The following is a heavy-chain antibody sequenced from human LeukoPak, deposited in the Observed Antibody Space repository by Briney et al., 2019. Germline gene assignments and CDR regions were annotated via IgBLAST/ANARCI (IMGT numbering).Heavy chain of an antibody. J-gene: IGHJ4*02. CDR1: GGSISSGGYY. CDR3: ARVSAGRGPRYYFDY. CDR2: IYYSGST. D-gene: IGHD3-10*01. V-gene: IGHV4-31*03. Sequence: SQTLSLTCTVSGGSISSGGYYWGWIRQHPGKGLEWIGYIYYSGSTYYNPSLKSRVTISVDTSKNQFSLKLSSVTAADTAVYYCARVSAGRGPRYYFDYWGQGTLVTVSS.